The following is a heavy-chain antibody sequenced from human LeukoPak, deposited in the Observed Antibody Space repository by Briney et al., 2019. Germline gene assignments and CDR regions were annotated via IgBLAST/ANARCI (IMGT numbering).Heavy chain of an antibody. J-gene: IGHJ4*02. V-gene: IGHV3-74*01. CDR2: INSDGSSR. D-gene: IGHD3-22*01. Sequence: PGGSLRLSCAASGFTFSNYWMHWVRQAPGKGLVWVSRINSDGSSRNYADSVKGRFTISRDNAKNTLYLQMDSLRAEDTAVYYCATRRSGNYFATFDYWGQGILVTVSS. CDR3: ATRRSGNYFATFDY. CDR1: GFTFSNYW.